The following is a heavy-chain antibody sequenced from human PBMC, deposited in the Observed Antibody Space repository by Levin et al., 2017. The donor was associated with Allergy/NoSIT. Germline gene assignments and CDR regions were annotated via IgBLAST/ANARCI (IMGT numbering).Heavy chain of an antibody. CDR1: GGSISSYY. CDR3: ARAYPRYYYDSSGEFDY. J-gene: IGHJ4*02. V-gene: IGHV4-59*01. Sequence: SETLSLTCTVSGGSISSYYWSWIRQPPGKGLEWIGYIYYSGSTNYNPSLKSRVTISVDTSKNQFSLKLSSVTAADTAVYYCARAYPRYYYDSSGEFDYWGQGTLVTVSS. D-gene: IGHD3-22*01. CDR2: IYYSGST.